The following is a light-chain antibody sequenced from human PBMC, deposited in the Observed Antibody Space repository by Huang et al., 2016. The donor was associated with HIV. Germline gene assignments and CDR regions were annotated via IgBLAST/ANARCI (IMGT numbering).Light chain of an antibody. J-gene: IGKJ4*01. V-gene: IGKV1-39*01. Sequence: DIQMTQSPSSLSASVGDRVTITCRASQTITTYLSWYQQKPGKAPKLLIYGASSLHSGVPSRLSGSGSGTDFTLTISSLQPEDFATYYCQQSYFTPLTFGGGTRLEIK. CDR1: QTITTY. CDR3: QQSYFTPLT. CDR2: GAS.